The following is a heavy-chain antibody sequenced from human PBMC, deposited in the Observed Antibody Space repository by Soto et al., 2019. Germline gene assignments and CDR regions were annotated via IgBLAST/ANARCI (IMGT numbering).Heavy chain of an antibody. CDR1: CGSIICRGYY. J-gene: IGHJ4*02. CDR2: IYYSGST. CDR3: ARSGYSYGPNPLLY. Sequence: PSETLSLTCTVSCGSIICRGYYWSSIRKHPGKGLEWIGYIYYSGSTYYNPSLKSRVTISVDTSKNQFSLKLSSVTAADTAVYYCARSGYSYGPNPLLYWGQGTLVTVS. D-gene: IGHD5-18*01. V-gene: IGHV4-31*03.